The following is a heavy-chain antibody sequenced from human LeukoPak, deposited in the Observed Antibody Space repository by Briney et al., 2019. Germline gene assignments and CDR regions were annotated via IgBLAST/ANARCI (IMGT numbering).Heavy chain of an antibody. CDR3: AKKEGDTYASWYMDA. Sequence: GGSLRLSCAASGFTFSSYWMSWVRQAPGKGLEWVANINQLGSEKYYVDSVEGRFTISRDNAKHSLYLQMDRLRAEDTATYYCAKKEGDTYASWYMDAWGKGTTVTVSS. CDR2: INQLGSEK. D-gene: IGHD2-21*02. V-gene: IGHV3-7*01. J-gene: IGHJ6*03. CDR1: GFTFSSYW.